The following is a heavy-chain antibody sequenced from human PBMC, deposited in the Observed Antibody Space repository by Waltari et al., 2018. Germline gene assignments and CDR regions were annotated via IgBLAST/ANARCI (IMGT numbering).Heavy chain of an antibody. CDR3: ARGKGYYGSGRFDY. D-gene: IGHD3-10*01. Sequence: QVQLQQWGAGLLKPSETLSLPCAVYGGSFSGYYWSWIRQPPGKGLEWIGEINHSGSTNYNPALKSRVTISVDTSKNQFSLKLSSVTAADTAVYYCARGKGYYGSGRFDYWGQGTLVTVSS. CDR2: INHSGST. V-gene: IGHV4-34*01. CDR1: GGSFSGYY. J-gene: IGHJ4*02.